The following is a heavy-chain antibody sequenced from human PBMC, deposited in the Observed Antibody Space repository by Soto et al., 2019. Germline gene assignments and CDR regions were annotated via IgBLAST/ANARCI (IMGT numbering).Heavy chain of an antibody. Sequence: QITLKESGPTLVKPTQTVTLTCTFSGFSLSTTGVGVGWVRQPPGKALEWLAVLYWDDDSGYRPSLKSRLTITKDTPKSQVVRTMTNMDPVDTATDYCVYREGIGSYFPYGGQGVVVTVSS. CDR3: VYREGIGSYFPY. D-gene: IGHD2-15*01. CDR1: GFSLSTTGVG. J-gene: IGHJ4*02. V-gene: IGHV2-5*02. CDR2: LYWDDDS.